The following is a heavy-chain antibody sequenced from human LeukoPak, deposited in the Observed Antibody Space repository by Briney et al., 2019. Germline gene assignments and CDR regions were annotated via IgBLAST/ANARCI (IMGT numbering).Heavy chain of an antibody. D-gene: IGHD4-23*01. V-gene: IGHV3-30-3*01. CDR3: ARDTVVTRWARDYYYGMDV. CDR2: ISYDGSNK. Sequence: GGSPRLSCAASGFTFSSYAMHWVRQAPGKGLEWVAVISYDGSNKYYADSVKGRFTISRDNSKNTLYLQMNSLRAEDTAVYYCARDTVVTRWARDYYYGMDVWGQGTTVTVSS. CDR1: GFTFSSYA. J-gene: IGHJ6*02.